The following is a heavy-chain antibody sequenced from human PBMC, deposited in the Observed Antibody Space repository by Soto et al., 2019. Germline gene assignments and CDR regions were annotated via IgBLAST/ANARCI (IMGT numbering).Heavy chain of an antibody. Sequence: DVQLVESGGGIVQPGGSLRLSCAASGFTVTSYWMHWVRQAPGKGLVWVSRTSPAGSSTYYADFVRGRFTISKDTAKNTLYLQMNSLRAEDTAVYYCAGGDYILVVTATGLQKWFDPWGQGTLVTVSS. CDR3: AGGDYILVVTATGLQKWFDP. CDR1: GFTVTSYW. D-gene: IGHD2-21*02. CDR2: TSPAGSST. V-gene: IGHV3-74*01. J-gene: IGHJ5*02.